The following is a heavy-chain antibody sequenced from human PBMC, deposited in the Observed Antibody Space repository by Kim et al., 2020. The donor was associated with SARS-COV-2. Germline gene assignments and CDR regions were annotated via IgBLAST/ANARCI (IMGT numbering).Heavy chain of an antibody. CDR2: IKSKTDGGTT. V-gene: IGHV3-15*01. D-gene: IGHD3-10*01. CDR1: GFTFSNDW. J-gene: IGHJ4*02. CDR3: TTLHYYGSHTYNY. Sequence: GGSLRLSCAASGFTFSNDWMSWVRQAPGKGLEWVGRIKSKTDGGTTDYAAPVKGTFTISRDDSKHTLYLQVNSLKTEDSAVYYCTTLHYYGSHTYNYWGQGTLVTVSS.